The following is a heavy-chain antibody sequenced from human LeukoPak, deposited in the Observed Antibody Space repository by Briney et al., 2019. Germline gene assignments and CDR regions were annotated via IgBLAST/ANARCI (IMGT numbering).Heavy chain of an antibody. Sequence: GGSLRLSCAASGFTFSTYSMNWVRQAPGKGLEWVSYISSSSTHIYYADSVKGRFTISRDNAKNSLYLQMNSLRAEDTAVYYCARPYLYHFDYWGQGTLVTVSS. CDR2: ISSSSTHI. CDR3: ARPYLYHFDY. J-gene: IGHJ4*02. V-gene: IGHV3-21*01. CDR1: GFTFSTYS. D-gene: IGHD3-16*01.